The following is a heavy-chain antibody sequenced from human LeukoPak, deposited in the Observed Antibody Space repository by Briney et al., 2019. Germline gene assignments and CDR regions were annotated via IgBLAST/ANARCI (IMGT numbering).Heavy chain of an antibody. V-gene: IGHV1-3*01. CDR1: GYTFTSYA. D-gene: IGHD2-2*01. CDR3: ARDFPDCSSTSCPVRSYYYYGMDV. CDR2: INAGNGNT. J-gene: IGHJ6*02. Sequence: GASVKVSCKASGYTFTSYAMHWVRQAPGQRLEWMGWINAGNGNTKYSQKFQGRVTITRDTSASTAYMELSSLRSEGTAVYYCARDFPDCSSTSCPVRSYYYYGMDVWGQGTTVTVSS.